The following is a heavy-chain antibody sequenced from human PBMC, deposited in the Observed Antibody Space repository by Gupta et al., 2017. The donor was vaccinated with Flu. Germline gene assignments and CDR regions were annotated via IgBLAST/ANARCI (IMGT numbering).Heavy chain of an antibody. CDR1: GGSFSGYY. J-gene: IGHJ4*02. V-gene: IGHV4-34*01. D-gene: IGHD6-6*01. CDR3: AXRSVDSXIAARRRDYYFDY. Sequence: QVQLQQWGAGLLKPSETLSLTCAVYGGSFSGYYWSWIRQPPGKGLEWIGEINHSGSTNYNPSLKSRVTISVDTSKNQFSLKLSSVTAADTAVYYXAXRSVDSXIAARRRDYYFDYWGQGTLVTVSS. CDR2: INHSGST.